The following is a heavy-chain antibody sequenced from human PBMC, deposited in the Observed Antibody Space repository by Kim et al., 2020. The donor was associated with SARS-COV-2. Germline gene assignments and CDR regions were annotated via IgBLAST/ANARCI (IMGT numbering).Heavy chain of an antibody. CDR1: GYTFSRYA. CDR3: ATDRYSGSWYGPSDY. CDR2: INAGNGNT. J-gene: IGHJ4*02. V-gene: IGHV1-3*01. Sequence: ASVKVSCKASGYTFSRYAMHWVRQAPGQRLEWMGWINAGNGNTKYSQNFQGRVTITRDTSASTAYMELSSLRSEDTAVYYCATDRYSGSWYGPSDYWGQGTLVTVSS. D-gene: IGHD6-13*01.